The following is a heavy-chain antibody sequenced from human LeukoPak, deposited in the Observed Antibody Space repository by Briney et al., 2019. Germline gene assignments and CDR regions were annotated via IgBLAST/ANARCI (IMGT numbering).Heavy chain of an antibody. CDR2: IYYSGST. V-gene: IGHV4-59*08. D-gene: IGHD3-22*01. J-gene: IGHJ6*03. CDR3: ARLRGYDSSGYYASLYYYYMDV. Sequence: SETLSLTCTVSGGSISSYSWSWIRQPPGKGLEWIGYIYYSGSTNYNPSLKSRVTISVDASKNQFSLKLSSVTAADTAVYYCARLRGYDSSGYYASLYYYYMDVWGKGTTVTVSS. CDR1: GGSISSYS.